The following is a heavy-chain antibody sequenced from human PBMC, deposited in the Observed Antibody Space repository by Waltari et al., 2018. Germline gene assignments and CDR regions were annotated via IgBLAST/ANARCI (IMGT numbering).Heavy chain of an antibody. J-gene: IGHJ4*02. CDR3: ARGLYGSGSPNY. D-gene: IGHD3-10*01. Sequence: QVQLQQWGAGLLKPSETLSLTCAVYGGSFSGYYWSWIRQPPGKGLEWIGEINHSGSTNYNPSLKSRVTISVDTSKNQFSLKLSSVTAADTAVYYCARGLYGSGSPNYWGQGTLVTVSS. CDR1: GGSFSGYY. CDR2: INHSGST. V-gene: IGHV4-34*01.